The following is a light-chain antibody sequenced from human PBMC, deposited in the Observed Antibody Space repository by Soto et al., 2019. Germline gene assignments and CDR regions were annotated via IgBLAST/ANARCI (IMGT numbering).Light chain of an antibody. CDR3: SSYTRSGTL. Sequence: QSVLTQPASVSGSPGQSITISCTGTSGDVGDYNYVCWYQQYPGKAPKVIIYGVTYRPSGVSNRFSGSKSGNTASLTISGLQADDEADYYCSSYTRSGTLFGTGTKVTVL. CDR2: GVT. CDR1: SGDVGDYNY. V-gene: IGLV2-14*01. J-gene: IGLJ1*01.